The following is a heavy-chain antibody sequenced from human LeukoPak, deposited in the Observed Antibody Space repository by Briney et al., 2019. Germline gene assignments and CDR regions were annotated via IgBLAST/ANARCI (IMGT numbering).Heavy chain of an antibody. CDR3: ARERSITMIVAAIQGLDY. CDR2: INPNSGGT. V-gene: IGHV1-2*02. CDR1: GYTFTGYY. J-gene: IGHJ4*02. Sequence: ASVKVSCKASGYTFTGYYMHWVRQAPGQGLECMGWINPNSGGTNYAQKFQGRVTMTRDTSISTAYMELSRLRSDDTAVYYCARERSITMIVAAIQGLDYWRQGTLVTVSS. D-gene: IGHD3-22*01.